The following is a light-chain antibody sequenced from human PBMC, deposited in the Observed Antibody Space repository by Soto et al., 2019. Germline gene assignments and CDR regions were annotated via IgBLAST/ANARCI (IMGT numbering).Light chain of an antibody. CDR1: QSLLYSNGYNY. V-gene: IGKV2-28*01. J-gene: IGKJ2*01. CDR2: LAS. Sequence: DIVMTQSPLSLPVTPGEPASISCRSSQSLLYSNGYNYVDWYVQKPGQAPQVLIYLASNRASGVPARFSGSASGTDFTLKISRVEAEDVGVYYCMQGLQTPYTFGQGTKLEIK. CDR3: MQGLQTPYT.